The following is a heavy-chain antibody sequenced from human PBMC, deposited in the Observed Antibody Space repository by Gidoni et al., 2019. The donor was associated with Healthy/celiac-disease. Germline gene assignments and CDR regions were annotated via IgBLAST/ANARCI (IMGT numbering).Heavy chain of an antibody. V-gene: IGHV3-66*01. CDR2: IYSGGST. J-gene: IGHJ4*02. CDR1: GFTVSSNY. D-gene: IGHD6-13*01. Sequence: EVQLVESGGGLFQPGGSLRLSCAASGFTVSSNYMSWVRQAPGKGLEWVSVIYSGGSTYYADSVKGRFTISRDNSKNTLYLQMNSLRAEDTAVYYCARGGYSSNYYFDYWGQGTLVTVSS. CDR3: ARGGYSSNYYFDY.